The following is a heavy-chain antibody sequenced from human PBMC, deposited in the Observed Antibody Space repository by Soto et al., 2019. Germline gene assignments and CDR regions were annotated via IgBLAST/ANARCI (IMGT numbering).Heavy chain of an antibody. J-gene: IGHJ5*02. D-gene: IGHD3-10*01. CDR3: ARVKSGSYDWFDP. CDR1: GFTFSNYW. CDR2: INTDGSRT. Sequence: EVQLVESGGVLVQPGGSLRPSCAASGFTFSNYWMHWVRQAPGKGLMWVSRINTDGSRTTYADSVKGRFAISRDNAKNTLYLQMNSLRAEDTAVYYCARVKSGSYDWFDPWGQGTLVTVSS. V-gene: IGHV3-74*01.